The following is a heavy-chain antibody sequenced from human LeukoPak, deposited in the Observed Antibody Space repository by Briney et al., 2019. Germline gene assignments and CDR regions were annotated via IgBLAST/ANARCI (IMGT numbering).Heavy chain of an antibody. Sequence: PGRSLRLSCAASGFTFSSYAMHWVRQAPGKGLEWVAVISYDGSNKYYADSVKGRFTISRDNSKNTVYLQMNSLRAEDTAVYYCARDYCSTTSCLDYWGQGTLVTVSS. J-gene: IGHJ4*02. CDR1: GFTFSSYA. V-gene: IGHV3-30-3*01. D-gene: IGHD2-2*01. CDR3: ARDYCSTTSCLDY. CDR2: ISYDGSNK.